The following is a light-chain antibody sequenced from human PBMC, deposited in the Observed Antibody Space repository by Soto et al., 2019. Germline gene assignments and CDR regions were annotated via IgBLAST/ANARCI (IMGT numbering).Light chain of an antibody. CDR3: SSYTSKSSLI. V-gene: IGLV2-14*01. Sequence: QSVLTQPASVSGSPGQSITISCAGTMRDVGAYNLVSWYQQHPGRAPQLIIYEVRNRPSGISFRLSGSKSGNTASLTISGLQAEDEADYYCSSYTSKSSLIFGGGTKVTVL. CDR2: EVR. J-gene: IGLJ2*01. CDR1: MRDVGAYNL.